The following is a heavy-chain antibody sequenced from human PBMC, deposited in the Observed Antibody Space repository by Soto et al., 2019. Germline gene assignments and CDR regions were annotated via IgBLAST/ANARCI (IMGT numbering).Heavy chain of an antibody. J-gene: IGHJ6*03. V-gene: IGHV1-8*01. CDR3: ARLTSIAAAGTFLYYYYYMDV. CDR1: GYTFTSYD. CDR2: MNPNSGNT. Sequence: ASVKVSCKASGYTFTSYDINWVRQATGQGLERMGWMNPNSGNTGYAQKFQGRVTMTRNTSISTAYMELSSLRSEDTAVYYCARLTSIAAAGTFLYYYYYMDVWGKGTTVTVSS. D-gene: IGHD6-13*01.